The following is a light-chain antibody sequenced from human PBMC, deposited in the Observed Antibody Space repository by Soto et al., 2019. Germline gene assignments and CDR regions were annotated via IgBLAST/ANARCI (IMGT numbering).Light chain of an antibody. CDR3: QQYYDTPYT. CDR2: AAS. CDR1: QSISSSY. V-gene: IGKV3-20*01. Sequence: EIVLTQSPGTLSLSPGEGGTLSCRASQSISSSYLAWYQQKPGQSPRLLIYAASSRATGIPDRFSGSGSGTDFTLTISSLQAEDVAVYYCQQYYDTPYTFGQGTRLEI. J-gene: IGKJ2*01.